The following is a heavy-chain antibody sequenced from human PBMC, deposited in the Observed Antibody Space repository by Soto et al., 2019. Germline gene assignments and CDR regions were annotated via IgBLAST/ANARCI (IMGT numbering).Heavy chain of an antibody. CDR1: GGSISSSSYY. CDR3: ARHEMVATRTYFDY. J-gene: IGHJ4*02. CDR2: IYYSGST. Sequence: QLQLQESGPGLVKPSETLSLTCTVSGGSISSSSYYWGWIRQPPGKGLEWIGSIYYSGSTYYNPSLKSRVTISVDTSKNQFALKLSSVTAADAAVYYCARHEMVATRTYFDYWGQGTLVTVSS. D-gene: IGHD5-12*01. V-gene: IGHV4-39*01.